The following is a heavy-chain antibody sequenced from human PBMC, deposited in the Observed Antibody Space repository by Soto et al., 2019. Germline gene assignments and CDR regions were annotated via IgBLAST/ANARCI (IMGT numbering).Heavy chain of an antibody. CDR1: GGTFSSYA. V-gene: IGHV1-69*13. Sequence: SVKVSCKASGGTFSSYAISWVRQAPGQGLEWMGGIIPIFGTANYAQKFQGRVTITADESTSTAYMELSSLRSGDTAVYYVSSDSYLDYWGQGALVTVSS. J-gene: IGHJ4*02. D-gene: IGHD6-19*01. CDR2: IIPIFGTA. CDR3: SSDSYLDY.